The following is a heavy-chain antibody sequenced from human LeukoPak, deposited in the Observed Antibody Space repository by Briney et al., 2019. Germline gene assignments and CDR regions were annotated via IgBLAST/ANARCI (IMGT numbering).Heavy chain of an antibody. D-gene: IGHD3-22*01. Sequence: GGSLRLSCAASGFTVSYNYMSWVRQAPGKGLEWVSLIYSVGTTAYADSVKGRFTVSRDNSKNTLYLQMNSLRAEDTAVYYCAKGPDSSGYGYYYGMVVWGQGTTVTVSS. CDR1: GFTVSYNY. CDR2: IYSVGTT. CDR3: AKGPDSSGYGYYYGMVV. J-gene: IGHJ6*02. V-gene: IGHV3-66*01.